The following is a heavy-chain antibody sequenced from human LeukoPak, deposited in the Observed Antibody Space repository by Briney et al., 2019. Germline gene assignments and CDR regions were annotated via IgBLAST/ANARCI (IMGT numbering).Heavy chain of an antibody. CDR1: LGSISSSSYY. Sequence: SEALSLTCTVSLGSISSSSYYWGWIRQPPGEGLEWIGSIYYRGITYYNPSLKSRVTISVDTSKNQFSLKLSSVTAADTAVYYCASVVYDSSTYPKSYFDFWGQGTLVAVSS. D-gene: IGHD3-22*01. V-gene: IGHV4-39*07. J-gene: IGHJ4*02. CDR3: ASVVYDSSTYPKSYFDF. CDR2: IYYRGIT.